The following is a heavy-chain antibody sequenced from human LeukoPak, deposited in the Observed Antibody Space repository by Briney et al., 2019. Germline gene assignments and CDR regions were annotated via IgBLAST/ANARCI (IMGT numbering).Heavy chain of an antibody. D-gene: IGHD1-26*01. J-gene: IGHJ4*02. CDR2: ISSDGGSQ. Sequence: GGSLRLSCAASGFTFSTYGMHWVRQAPGKGLEWVAAISSDGGSQSYADSVKGRFTISRDNPKNTLSLQMNSLRAEDTAVYYCAKDLGRYRNNYFDYWGQGTLVTVSS. CDR1: GFTFSTYG. V-gene: IGHV3-30*18. CDR3: AKDLGRYRNNYFDY.